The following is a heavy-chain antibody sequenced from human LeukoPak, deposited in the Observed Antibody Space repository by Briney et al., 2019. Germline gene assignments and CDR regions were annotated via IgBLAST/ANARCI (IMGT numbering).Heavy chain of an antibody. CDR1: GYTFTSHY. V-gene: IGHV1-46*01. J-gene: IGHJ4*02. CDR2: VDPSGGST. CDR3: ARRHKHYYQIDY. D-gene: IGHD1-26*01. Sequence: ASVKVSCKASGYTFTSHYMHWVRQAPGQGLEWMGIVDPSGGSTSRAQKFQGRVTMTRDTSTTTVYMELSSLRSDDTAVFYCARRHKHYYQIDYWGQGTLVTVSS.